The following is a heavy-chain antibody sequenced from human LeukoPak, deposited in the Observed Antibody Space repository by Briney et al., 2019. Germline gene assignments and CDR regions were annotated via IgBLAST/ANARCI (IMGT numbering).Heavy chain of an antibody. CDR1: GDTFSSYR. CDR3: PKVQSDLVGVMFVSFDV. D-gene: IGHD3-16*01. Sequence: GGSLRLSCGDSGDTFSSYRIYWVRQAPREGLERVASIIGSGSEMFYADSLKGRFTISTDNSKTAMYLQINSMRDEDTGVPYTPKVQSDLVGVMFVSFDVWGQGTMVSVSS. V-gene: IGHV3-21*06. CDR2: IIGSGSEM. J-gene: IGHJ3*01.